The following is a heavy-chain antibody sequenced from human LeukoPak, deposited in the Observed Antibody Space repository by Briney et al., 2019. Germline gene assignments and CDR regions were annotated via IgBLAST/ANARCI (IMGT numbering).Heavy chain of an antibody. CDR2: IWYDGSNK. D-gene: IGHD6-13*01. J-gene: IGHJ4*02. CDR1: GFTFSCYG. V-gene: IGHV3-33*01. CDR3: AREQLDPYYFDY. Sequence: GGSLRLSCAASGFTFSCYGMLWVRQAPGKGLEWVAVIWYDGSNKYYADSVMGRFTISRDNSKNTLYLQMDSLRAEDTAVYYCAREQLDPYYFDYWGQGSLVTVSS.